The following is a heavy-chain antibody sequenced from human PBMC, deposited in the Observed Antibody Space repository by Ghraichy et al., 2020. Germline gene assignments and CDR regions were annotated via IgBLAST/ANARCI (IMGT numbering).Heavy chain of an antibody. Sequence: LSLTCAASGFTFSDYDMHWVRQATGKGLGWVSAIGTAGDPYYSDSVKGRFTISRENAKNSLYLEMNSLRAGDTAVYYCARASDLYSISSGFFNYGIDVWGQGTPVTVSS. J-gene: IGHJ6*02. CDR2: IGTAGDP. CDR3: ARASDLYSISSGFFNYGIDV. CDR1: GFTFSDYD. D-gene: IGHD6-6*01. V-gene: IGHV3-13*05.